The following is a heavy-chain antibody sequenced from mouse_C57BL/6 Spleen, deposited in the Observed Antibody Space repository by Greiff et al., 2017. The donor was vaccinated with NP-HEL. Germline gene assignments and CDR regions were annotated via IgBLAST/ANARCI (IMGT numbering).Heavy chain of an antibody. CDR2: INPNNGGT. D-gene: IGHD4-1*01. J-gene: IGHJ3*01. Sequence: EVQLQQSGPELVKPGASVKISCKASGYTFTDYYMNWVKQSHGKSLEWIGDINPNNGGTSYNQKFKGKATLTVDKSSSTAYMERRSLTSEDSAVYYCAQTGTFAYWGQGTLVTVSA. V-gene: IGHV1-26*01. CDR1: GYTFTDYY. CDR3: AQTGTFAY.